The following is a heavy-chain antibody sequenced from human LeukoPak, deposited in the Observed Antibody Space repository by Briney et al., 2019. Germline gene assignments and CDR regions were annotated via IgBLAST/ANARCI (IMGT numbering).Heavy chain of an antibody. Sequence: ASVKVSCKASGYTFTSYGISWVRQAPGQGLEWMGWISAYNGNTNYAQKLQGRVTMTTDTSTSTAYMELRSLRSDDTAVYCCATLYSSGWYGSFGLDYWGQGTLVTVSS. CDR1: GYTFTSYG. V-gene: IGHV1-18*01. D-gene: IGHD6-19*01. CDR3: ATLYSSGWYGSFGLDY. CDR2: ISAYNGNT. J-gene: IGHJ4*02.